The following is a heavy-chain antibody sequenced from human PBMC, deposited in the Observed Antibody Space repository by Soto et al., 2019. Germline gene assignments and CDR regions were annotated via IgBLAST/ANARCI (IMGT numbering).Heavy chain of an antibody. CDR2: VSGDGDKT. Sequence: GGSLRLSCAASGFSFNTYAMSWVRQAPGKGLDWVSTVSGDGDKTNYAVSVKCRFTISRDNSKKTVYLLLNSLRVDDTAVYHCAKKRSLIVVNADTNDAFHIWGHGTKVTVSS. CDR3: AKKRSLIVVNADTNDAFHI. V-gene: IGHV3-23*01. D-gene: IGHD2-15*01. J-gene: IGHJ3*02. CDR1: GFSFNTYA.